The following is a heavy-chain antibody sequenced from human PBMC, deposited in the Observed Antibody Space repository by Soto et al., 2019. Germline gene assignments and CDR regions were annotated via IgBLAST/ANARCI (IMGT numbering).Heavy chain of an antibody. J-gene: IGHJ5*02. CDR3: AGYNWNYYFDP. V-gene: IGHV4-61*01. Sequence: SETLSLTCTVSGGSVRDGSYYWAWLRQPPGRGLEWIGHIYHSGSTIYNTSLKSRVTISIDTSKSQFSLNLNSMTAADTAVYYCAGYNWNYYFDPWGQGTLVTVSS. D-gene: IGHD1-7*01. CDR2: IYHSGST. CDR1: GGSVRDGSYY.